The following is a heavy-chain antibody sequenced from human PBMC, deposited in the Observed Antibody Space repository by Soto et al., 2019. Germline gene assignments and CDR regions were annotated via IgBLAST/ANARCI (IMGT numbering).Heavy chain of an antibody. V-gene: IGHV1-2*04. CDR1: GYTFTGYY. CDR3: ARGPPFGLVNDWFDP. Sequence: ASVKVSCKASGYTFTGYYMHWVRQAPGQGLEWMGWINPNSGGTNYAQKFQGWVTMTRDTSISTAYMELSRLRSDDTAVYYCARGPPFGLVNDWFDPWGQGTLVTVSS. J-gene: IGHJ5*02. CDR2: INPNSGGT. D-gene: IGHD6-13*01.